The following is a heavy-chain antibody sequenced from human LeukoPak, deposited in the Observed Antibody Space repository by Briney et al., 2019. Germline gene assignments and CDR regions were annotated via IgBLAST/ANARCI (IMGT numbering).Heavy chain of an antibody. V-gene: IGHV1-2*02. D-gene: IGHD6-6*01. CDR1: GYTFIGYY. Sequence: GASVKVSCKASGYTFIGYYMHWVRQAPGQGLEWMGWINPNSGGTNYAQKFQGRVTMTRDTSISTAYMELSRLISDDTAVYYCARDVSSIAFDIWGQGTMVTVSS. CDR3: ARDVSSIAFDI. J-gene: IGHJ3*02. CDR2: INPNSGGT.